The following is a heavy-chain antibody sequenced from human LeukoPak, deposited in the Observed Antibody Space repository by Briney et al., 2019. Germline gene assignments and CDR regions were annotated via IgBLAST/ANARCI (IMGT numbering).Heavy chain of an antibody. CDR2: IYTSGST. J-gene: IGHJ3*02. D-gene: IGHD3-22*01. V-gene: IGHV4-4*09. CDR1: GGSISSFY. Sequence: SETLSLTCTVSGGSISSFYWSWIRQPPGKGLEWIGYIYTSGSTNYNPSLKSRVTISVDTSKNQFSLKLNSVTAADTAVYYCARRTDYHDSSGYYSFAFDIWGQGTMVTVSS. CDR3: ARRTDYHDSSGYYSFAFDI.